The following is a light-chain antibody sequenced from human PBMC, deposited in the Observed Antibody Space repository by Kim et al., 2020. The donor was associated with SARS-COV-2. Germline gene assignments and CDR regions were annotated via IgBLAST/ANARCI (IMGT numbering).Light chain of an antibody. CDR3: AAWDDRLNGPV. CDR1: SSSIGINS. J-gene: IGLJ3*02. V-gene: IGLV1-44*01. CDR2: TNN. Sequence: QRFTFSCSGSSSSIGINSVYWYQQLPGTAPKLLIDTNNQRPSGVPDRFSGSKSGTSASLAISGLQSEDEADYSCAAWDDRLNGPVFGGGTRVTVL.